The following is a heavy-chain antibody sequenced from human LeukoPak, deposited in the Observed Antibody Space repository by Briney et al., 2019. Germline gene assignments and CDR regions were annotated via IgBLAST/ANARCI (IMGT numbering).Heavy chain of an antibody. CDR2: ISAYNGNT. J-gene: IGHJ4*02. CDR1: GYTFTSYG. D-gene: IGHD3-10*01. V-gene: IGHV1-18*01. CDR3: ARAGPYGSGSYLSYFDY. Sequence: ASVKVSCKASGYTFTSYGISWVRQAPGQGLEWMGWISAYNGNTNYAQKLQGRVTMTTDTSTSTAYMELRSLRPDDTAVYYCARAGPYGSGSYLSYFDYWGQGTLVTVSS.